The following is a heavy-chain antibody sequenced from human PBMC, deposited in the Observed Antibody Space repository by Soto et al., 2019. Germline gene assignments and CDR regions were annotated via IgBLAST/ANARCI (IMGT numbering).Heavy chain of an antibody. D-gene: IGHD2-21*01. V-gene: IGHV3-23*01. CDR2: VSGSGGDT. Sequence: GGSLRLSCCASGFTFSSYAMNWVRQAPGKGLDWVSGVSGSGGDTYYADSVKGRFTISRDNSRNTLFLQMNSLTAGDTALYYCANDNLYWGGWPGFSAYDLWGKGTMVTDSS. CDR3: ANDNLYWGGWPGFSAYDL. J-gene: IGHJ3*01. CDR1: GFTFSSYA.